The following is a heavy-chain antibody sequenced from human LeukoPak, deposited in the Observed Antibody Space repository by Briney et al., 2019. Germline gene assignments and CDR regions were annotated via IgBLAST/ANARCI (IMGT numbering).Heavy chain of an antibody. CDR1: GYTLTELS. J-gene: IGHJ6*03. CDR3: ARDLGVGCSSTSCYTSHYYYMDV. Sequence: GASVKVPCKVSGYTLTELSMHWVRQAPGKWLEWMGGFDPEDGETIYAQKFQGRVTMTEDTSTDTAYMELSSLRSEDTAVYYCARDLGVGCSSTSCYTSHYYYMDVWGKGTTVTVSS. D-gene: IGHD2-2*02. V-gene: IGHV1-24*01. CDR2: FDPEDGET.